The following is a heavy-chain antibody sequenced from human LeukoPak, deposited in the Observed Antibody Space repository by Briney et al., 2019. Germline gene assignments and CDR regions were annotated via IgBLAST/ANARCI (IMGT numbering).Heavy chain of an antibody. CDR3: ASMYYYGSGSYYNEVGFDY. CDR2: IYYSGST. D-gene: IGHD3-10*01. J-gene: IGHJ4*02. CDR1: GGSISSSSYY. Sequence: SETLSLTCTVSGGSISSSSYYWGWICQPPGKGLEWIGSIYYSGSTYYNPSLKSRVTISVDTSKNQFSLKLSSVTAADTAVYYCASMYYYGSGSYYNEVGFDYWGQGTLVTVSS. V-gene: IGHV4-39*07.